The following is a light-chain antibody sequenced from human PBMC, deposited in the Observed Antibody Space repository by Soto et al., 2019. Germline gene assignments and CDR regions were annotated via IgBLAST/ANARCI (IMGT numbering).Light chain of an antibody. CDR2: GAS. J-gene: IGKJ1*01. CDR3: QQYNNWPPLT. V-gene: IGKV3-15*01. CDR1: QSVSNN. Sequence: EIVMTQSQATLSVSPGERVTLSCRASQSVSNNLAWYQQKPGQTPRLLIYGASTRATGIPARFNGSGTGTEFTLTISSLQSEEFAGYFCQQYNNWPPLTFGQGTKVEIK.